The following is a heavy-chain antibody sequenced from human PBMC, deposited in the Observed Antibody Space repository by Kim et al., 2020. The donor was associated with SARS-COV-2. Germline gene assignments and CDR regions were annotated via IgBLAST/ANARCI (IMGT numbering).Heavy chain of an antibody. D-gene: IGHD2-21*02. V-gene: IGHV3-9*01. Sequence: GGSLRLSCAASGFTLDDYAMHWVRQAPGKGLEWVSGISWNSGTIGYADSVKGRLTISRDNAKNSLYLQMNSLRAEDTALYYCAKDISGAFYAFDHWGQGTLVTVSS. CDR2: ISWNSGTI. CDR1: GFTLDDYA. CDR3: AKDISGAFYAFDH. J-gene: IGHJ4*02.